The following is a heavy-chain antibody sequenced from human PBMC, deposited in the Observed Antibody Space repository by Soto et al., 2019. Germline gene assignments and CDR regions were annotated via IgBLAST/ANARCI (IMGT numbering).Heavy chain of an antibody. V-gene: IGHV1-2*02. D-gene: IGHD3-22*01. CDR3: ARGLDYYDSSGYFSTYDFDL. Sequence: ASVKVSCKASGYTFTGYYMHWVRQAPGQGLEWMGWINPNSGGTNYEQKFQGRVTMTRDTSISTAYMELSRLRSDDTAVYYCARGLDYYDSSGYFSTYDFDLWGQGALVTVSS. J-gene: IGHJ4*02. CDR1: GYTFTGYY. CDR2: INPNSGGT.